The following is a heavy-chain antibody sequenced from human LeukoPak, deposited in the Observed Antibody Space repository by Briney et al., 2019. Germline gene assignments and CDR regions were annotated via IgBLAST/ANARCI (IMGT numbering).Heavy chain of an antibody. D-gene: IGHD2-15*01. CDR2: ISGSGGST. Sequence: GGSLRLSCAASGLTFSSYAMSWARQAPGKGLEWVSAISGSGGSTYYADSVKGRFTISRDNSKNTLYLQMNSLRAEDTAVYYCAKDAKSGEAFDYWGQGTLVTVSS. CDR3: AKDAKSGEAFDY. V-gene: IGHV3-23*01. CDR1: GLTFSSYA. J-gene: IGHJ4*02.